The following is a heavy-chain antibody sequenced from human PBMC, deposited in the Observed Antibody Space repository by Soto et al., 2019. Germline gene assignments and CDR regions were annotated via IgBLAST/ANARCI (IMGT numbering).Heavy chain of an antibody. D-gene: IGHD3-10*01. CDR1: GYTFTSYG. CDR3: ARASQPTMVRGVRGGSYNYYGIDV. Sequence: QVQLVQSGAEVKKPGASVKVSCKASGYTFTSYGISWVRQAPGQGLEWLGWISTYNGNTNYAQKLQGRVTLTTDTATSTASMELGILGSEDTAVYYCARASQPTMVRGVRGGSYNYYGIDVWGQGTTVPVSS. CDR2: ISTYNGNT. J-gene: IGHJ6*01. V-gene: IGHV1-18*04.